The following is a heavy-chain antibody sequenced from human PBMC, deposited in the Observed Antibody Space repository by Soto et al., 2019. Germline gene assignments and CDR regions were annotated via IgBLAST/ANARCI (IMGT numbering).Heavy chain of an antibody. V-gene: IGHV1-3*01. CDR2: INVVNGNT. CDR1: GYTFTNYA. J-gene: IGHJ4*02. CDR3: VRWAGYVYGGHFDY. Sequence: QAQLVQAGAEVKRPGASVKVSCQASGYTFTNYAIHWVRQAPGQRLEWMGWINVVNGNTKYSQRFQVRVTITRDTPASEPYMELRSLISEDTGVYYCVRWAGYVYGGHFDYWGQGTLVTVSS. D-gene: IGHD4-17*01.